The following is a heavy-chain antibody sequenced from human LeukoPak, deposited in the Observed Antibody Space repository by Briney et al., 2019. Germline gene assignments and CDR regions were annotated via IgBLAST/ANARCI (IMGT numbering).Heavy chain of an antibody. V-gene: IGHV4-59*01. Sequence: KPSETLSLTCTVSGGSIDSYYWGWIRQPPGKRLEWIGYIYYSGSTNYNPSLKSRVTISVDTSKNQFSLKLSSVTAADTAVYYCARRGNYGSGSYYIFDYWGQGTLVTVSS. CDR3: ARRGNYGSGSYYIFDY. CDR2: IYYSGST. CDR1: GGSIDSYY. D-gene: IGHD3-10*01. J-gene: IGHJ4*02.